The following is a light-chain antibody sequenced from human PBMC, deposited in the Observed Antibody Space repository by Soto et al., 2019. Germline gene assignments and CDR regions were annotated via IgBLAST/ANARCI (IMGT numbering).Light chain of an antibody. CDR1: QSISTW. Sequence: DIQMTQSPSTLSASVGDRVTITCRASQSISTWVAWYQQKPGKAPKLLIYEASTLKSWVPSRFSGSGSETEFTLTISGLQPDDIATYYCQQYNNYPTFGGGTKVEI. CDR2: EAS. J-gene: IGKJ4*01. V-gene: IGKV1-5*03. CDR3: QQYNNYPT.